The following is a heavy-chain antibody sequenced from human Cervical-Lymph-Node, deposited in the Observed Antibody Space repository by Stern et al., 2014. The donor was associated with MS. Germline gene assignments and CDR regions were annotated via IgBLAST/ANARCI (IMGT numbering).Heavy chain of an antibody. D-gene: IGHD1-1*01. J-gene: IGHJ2*01. V-gene: IGHV4-59*01. CDR2: FHYSGST. CDR1: GGSISGYY. Sequence: VQLQESGPGLVKPSETLSLPCTVSGGSISGYYWIWIRQPPGKGLEWIGYFHYSGSTNYNPSLKSRVTISVDTSKNQFSLRLTSVTAADTAVYYCARGTAWYFDLWGRGTLVTVSS. CDR3: ARGTAWYFDL.